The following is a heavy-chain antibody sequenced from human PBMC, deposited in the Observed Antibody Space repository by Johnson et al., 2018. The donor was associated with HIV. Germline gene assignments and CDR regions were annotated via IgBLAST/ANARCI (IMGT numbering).Heavy chain of an antibody. CDR2: IYSGGST. D-gene: IGHD1-26*01. Sequence: VQLVESGGGVVQPGGSLRLSCAASGFTVSSNYMNWVRQAPGKGLEWVSVIYSGGSTYHADSVRGRFTISRDNSTNTLYLQMNSLKVEDTAVYYCARDLIVGATRGGAFDIWGQGTMVTVSS. J-gene: IGHJ3*02. CDR1: GFTVSSNY. V-gene: IGHV3-53*01. CDR3: ARDLIVGATRGGAFDI.